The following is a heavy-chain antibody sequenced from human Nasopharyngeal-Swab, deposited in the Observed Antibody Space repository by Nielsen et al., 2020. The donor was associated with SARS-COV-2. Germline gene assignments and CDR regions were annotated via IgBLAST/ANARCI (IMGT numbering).Heavy chain of an antibody. D-gene: IGHD5/OR15-5a*01. V-gene: IGHV3-21*01. CDR3: ARKAVVSAAFDI. Sequence: GESLKISCAASGFTFSSYSMNWVRQAPGKGLEWVSSISSSSSYIYYADSVKGRFTISRDNAKNSLYLQMNSLRAEDTAVYYCARKAVVSAAFDIWGQGTMVTVSS. CDR2: ISSSSSYI. J-gene: IGHJ3*02. CDR1: GFTFSSYS.